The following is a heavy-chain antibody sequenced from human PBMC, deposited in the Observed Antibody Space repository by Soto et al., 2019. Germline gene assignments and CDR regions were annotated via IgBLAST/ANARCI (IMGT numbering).Heavy chain of an antibody. CDR1: GGSISDFY. CDR3: ARGGGYDFRNSQAPPIDV. D-gene: IGHD3-3*01. Sequence: SETLSLTCNVSGGSISDFYWSWIRQSPGKRLEWIGYLYYTGSTNYNPALKSRVTISLDTSKNQFSLKVRSVTAADTAVYYCARGGGYDFRNSQAPPIDVWGQGTTVTVSS. CDR2: LYYTGST. J-gene: IGHJ6*02. V-gene: IGHV4-59*01.